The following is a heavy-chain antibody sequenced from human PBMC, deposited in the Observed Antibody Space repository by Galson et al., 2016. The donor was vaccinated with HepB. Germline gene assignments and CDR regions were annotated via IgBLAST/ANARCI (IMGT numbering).Heavy chain of an antibody. Sequence: ETLSLTCEVYGGSLRGYYWSWIRQPPGKGLGWIGEVNHSGGTNYNPSLKSRVSISIGTSKNEFSLKMSSVTVADTAVYYCARQSISFFGIVKNWFDPWGQGTLVTVSS. CDR3: ARQSISFFGIVKNWFDP. CDR2: VNHSGGT. J-gene: IGHJ5*02. V-gene: IGHV4-34*01. CDR1: GGSLRGYY. D-gene: IGHD3-3*01.